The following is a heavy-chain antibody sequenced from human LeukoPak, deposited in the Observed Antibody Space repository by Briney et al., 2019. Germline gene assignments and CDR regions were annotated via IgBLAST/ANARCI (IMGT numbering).Heavy chain of an antibody. CDR2: IYYSGST. D-gene: IGHD6-13*01. J-gene: IGHJ4*02. V-gene: IGHV4-61*01. CDR1: GGSISSSSYY. CDR3: ASTSSSWSNDY. Sequence: PSETLSLTCTVSGGSISSSSYYWSWIRQPPGKGLEWIGYIYYSGSTNHNPSLKSRVTISVDTSKNQFSLKLSSVTAADTAVYYCASTSSSWSNDYWGQGTLVTVSS.